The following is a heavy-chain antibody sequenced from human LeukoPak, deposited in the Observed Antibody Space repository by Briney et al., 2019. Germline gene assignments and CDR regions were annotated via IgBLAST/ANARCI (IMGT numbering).Heavy chain of an antibody. CDR2: IIPIFGTA. Sequence: GASVKVSCKASGGTFSSYTISWVRQAPGQGLEWMGGIIPIFGTANYAQKFQGRVTITADESTSTAYMELSSLRSEDTAVYYCARGRYSSSINSMDVWGKGPRSPSPQ. CDR3: ARGRYSSSINSMDV. J-gene: IGHJ6*01. V-gene: IGHV1-69*01. D-gene: IGHD6-6*01. CDR1: GGTFSSYT.